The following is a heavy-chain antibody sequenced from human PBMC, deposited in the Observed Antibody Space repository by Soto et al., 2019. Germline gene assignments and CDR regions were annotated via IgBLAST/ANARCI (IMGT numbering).Heavy chain of an antibody. CDR1: GYTLTGYY. CDR3: ARGDYGDYYYYGMDV. D-gene: IGHD3-16*01. J-gene: IGHJ6*02. Sequence: ASVKVASKASGYTLTGYYMHWVRQAPGQGLEWMGWINPNSGGTNYAQKFQGWVTMTRDTSISTAYMELSRLRSDDTAVYYCARGDYGDYYYYGMDVWGQGTTVTVSS. CDR2: INPNSGGT. V-gene: IGHV1-2*04.